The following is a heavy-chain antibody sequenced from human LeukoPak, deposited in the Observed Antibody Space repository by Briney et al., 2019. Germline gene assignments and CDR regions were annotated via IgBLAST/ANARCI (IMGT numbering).Heavy chain of an antibody. Sequence: PVGSLRLSCAASGFTFSTYYMNWVRQAPGKGLEWVSSISTSSSYIYYADSVKGRFTISRDNAKNSLYLQMNSLRAEDTAVYYCARERRAMVRRAGFDYWGQGTLVTVSS. D-gene: IGHD3-10*01. CDR1: GFTFSTYY. CDR2: ISTSSSYI. CDR3: ARERRAMVRRAGFDY. J-gene: IGHJ4*02. V-gene: IGHV3-21*01.